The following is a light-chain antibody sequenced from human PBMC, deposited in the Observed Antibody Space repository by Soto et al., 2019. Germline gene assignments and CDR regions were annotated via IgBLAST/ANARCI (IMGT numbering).Light chain of an antibody. Sequence: EIVLTQSPGTLSLSPGERATLSCRASQSVSSSFLAWYRQKPGQAPRLLIYGASSRATGTPDRFSCSGSGTDFTLTISRLEPEDFAVYYCQQYGSSFTFGPGTKVDIK. V-gene: IGKV3-20*01. CDR2: GAS. CDR3: QQYGSSFT. J-gene: IGKJ3*01. CDR1: QSVSSSF.